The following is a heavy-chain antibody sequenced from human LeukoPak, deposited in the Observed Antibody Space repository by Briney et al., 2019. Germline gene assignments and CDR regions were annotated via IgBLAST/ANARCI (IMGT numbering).Heavy chain of an antibody. CDR1: GGSISSYY. CDR2: TYYSGST. J-gene: IGHJ4*02. D-gene: IGHD6-19*01. Sequence: PSETLSLTCTVSGGSISSYYWSWIRQPPGKGLEWIGYTYYSGSTNYNPSLKSRVTISVDTSKNQFSLKLSSVTAADTAVYYCARLRIDSSGWYLGNYFDYWGQGTLVTVSS. V-gene: IGHV4-59*08. CDR3: ARLRIDSSGWYLGNYFDY.